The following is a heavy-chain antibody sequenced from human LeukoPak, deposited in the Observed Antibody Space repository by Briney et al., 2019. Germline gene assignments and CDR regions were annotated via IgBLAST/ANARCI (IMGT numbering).Heavy chain of an antibody. D-gene: IGHD3-10*01. CDR2: ISYDGSNK. V-gene: IGHV3-30*04. J-gene: IGHJ6*02. CDR1: GFPFSGFA. Sequence: GGSLRLSCAASGFPFSGFALHWVRQAPGKGLEWVAVISYDGSNKYYADSVKGRFTISRDNSKNTLYLQMNSLRAEDTAVYYCAKDRWDYYGSGSYYNAHYYYYGMDVWGQGTTVTVSS. CDR3: AKDRWDYYGSGSYYNAHYYYYGMDV.